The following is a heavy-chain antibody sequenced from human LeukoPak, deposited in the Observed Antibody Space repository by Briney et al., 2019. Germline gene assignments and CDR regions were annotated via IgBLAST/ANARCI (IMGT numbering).Heavy chain of an antibody. CDR2: ISSTDAGT. D-gene: IGHD3/OR15-3a*01. CDR1: GFSLSSYA. CDR3: AKDLWTISALYYFDS. J-gene: IGHJ4*02. Sequence: PGGSLRLSCAASGFSLSSYAMSWVRQAPGKGLEWVSAISSTDAGTYHADSVRGRFTISRDSSKNTLYLQMNSLRAEDTAVYYCAKDLWTISALYYFDSWGQGTLVTVSS. V-gene: IGHV3-23*01.